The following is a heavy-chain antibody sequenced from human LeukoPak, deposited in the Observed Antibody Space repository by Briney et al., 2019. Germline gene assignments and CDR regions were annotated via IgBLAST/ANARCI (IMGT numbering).Heavy chain of an antibody. CDR2: INWNGGST. Sequence: PGGSLRLSCAASGFTFDDYGMSWVRQAPGKGLEWVSGINWNGGSTGYADSVKGRFTISRDNAKNSLYLQMNSLRAEDTALYHCARGPGSSWYYYYYGMDVWGQGTTVTVSS. V-gene: IGHV3-20*01. D-gene: IGHD6-13*01. CDR3: ARGPGSSWYYYYYGMDV. CDR1: GFTFDDYG. J-gene: IGHJ6*02.